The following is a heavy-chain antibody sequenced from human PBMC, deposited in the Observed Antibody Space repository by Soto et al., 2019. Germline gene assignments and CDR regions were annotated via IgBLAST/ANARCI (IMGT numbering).Heavy chain of an antibody. CDR2: ISYDGSNE. D-gene: IGHD2-2*01. J-gene: IGHJ4*02. CDR3: VKERMEQYQVLPFFEY. CDR1: GFTFSSHG. Sequence: PGGSLRLSCAASGFTFSSHGMHWVRQAPGKGVEWVAVISYDGSNEYYADSVKGRFTISRDNFKNTLYLQMNSLRAEDSAVYYCVKERMEQYQVLPFFEYWGQGTLVTVSS. V-gene: IGHV3-30*18.